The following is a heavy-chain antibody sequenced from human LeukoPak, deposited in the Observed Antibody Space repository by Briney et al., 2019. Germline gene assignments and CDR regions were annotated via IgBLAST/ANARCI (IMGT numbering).Heavy chain of an antibody. CDR2: ISSSSGTI. D-gene: IGHD6-6*01. CDR1: GFTFSRFA. CDR3: ARQGDRMAGIAARRNDY. Sequence: PGGSLRLSCAASGFTFSRFAMSWVRQAPGKGLEWVSYISSSSGTIYYADSVKGRFTISRDNAKNSLYLQMNSLRAEDTAVYYCARQGDRMAGIAARRNDYWGQGTLVTVSS. V-gene: IGHV3-48*01. J-gene: IGHJ4*02.